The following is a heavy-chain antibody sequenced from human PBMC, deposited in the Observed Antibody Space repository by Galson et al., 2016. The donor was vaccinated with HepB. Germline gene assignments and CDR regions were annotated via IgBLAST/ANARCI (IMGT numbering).Heavy chain of an antibody. CDR2: ISGPGRNT. D-gene: IGHD2-21*02. J-gene: IGHJ4*02. V-gene: IGHV3-23*01. Sequence: SLRLSCAASKFTFRNYAMSWVRQAPGKGLEWVSSISGPGRNTYYADSVKGRFTISRDNSKNTLYLQMNSLRAEDTAVYYCAKDPIQCGGDCTRASYYFDYWGPGTLATVSS. CDR1: KFTFRNYA. CDR3: AKDPIQCGGDCTRASYYFDY.